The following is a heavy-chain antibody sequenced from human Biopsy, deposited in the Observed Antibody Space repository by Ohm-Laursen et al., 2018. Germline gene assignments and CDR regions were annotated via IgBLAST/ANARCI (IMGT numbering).Heavy chain of an antibody. CDR2: ISWSSGTI. J-gene: IGHJ4*02. CDR1: GFTFDDYA. CDR3: VKSAYSSGFWEASDY. V-gene: IGHV3-9*01. Sequence: SLRLSCAAFGFTFDDYAMQWVRQAPGKGLEWVSGISWSSGTIGYADSVKGRFTVSRDNAKNSLFLQMNSLRVEDTALYYCVKSAYSSGFWEASDYWGQGTLVTVSS. D-gene: IGHD6-19*01.